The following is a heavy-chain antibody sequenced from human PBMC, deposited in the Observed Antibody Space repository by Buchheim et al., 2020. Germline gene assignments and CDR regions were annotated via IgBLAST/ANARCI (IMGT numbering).Heavy chain of an antibody. CDR2: INPNTGGT. Sequence: QVQLVQSGAEVKKPGASVRVSCKASGYTFSGYYMHWVRQAPGQGLEWMGWINPNTGGTNYAQKFRGRVTMARDKSTSIGDMELRRLTSDDTAVYYCAREGRALRPGHNGFDPWGQGTL. CDR1: GYTFSGYY. J-gene: IGHJ5*02. V-gene: IGHV1-2*02. CDR3: AREGRALRPGHNGFDP. D-gene: IGHD3-10*01.